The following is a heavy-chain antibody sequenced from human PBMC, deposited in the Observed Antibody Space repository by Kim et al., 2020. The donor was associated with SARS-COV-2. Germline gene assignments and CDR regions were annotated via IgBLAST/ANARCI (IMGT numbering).Heavy chain of an antibody. CDR1: GGSSGPISSSGYY. D-gene: IGHD6-19*01. V-gene: IGHV4-39*01. CDR3: ARHKWLGVAGYYYYDMDV. CDR2: IYYSGIT. Sequence: SETLSLTCTVSGGSSGPISSSGYYCGWIRQPPGRDMEWIGTIYYSGITYSNPSLKSRVTMSVDTSKSHFSLKLSSVTAADTAIYYCARHKWLGVAGYYYYDMDVWGQGTTVTVSS. J-gene: IGHJ6*02.